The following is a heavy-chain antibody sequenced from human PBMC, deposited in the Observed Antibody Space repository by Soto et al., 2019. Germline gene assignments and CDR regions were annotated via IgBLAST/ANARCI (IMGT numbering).Heavy chain of an antibody. V-gene: IGHV4-31*03. CDR3: ARDISSSWYDY. D-gene: IGHD6-13*01. CDR2: IYYSGST. CDR1: GGSISSGGYY. Sequence: TSETLSLTCTVSGGSISSGGYYWSWIRQHPGKGLEWIGYIYYSGSTYYNPSLKSRVTISVDTSKNQFSLKLSSVTAADTAVYYCARDISSSWYDYWGQGTLVTVSS. J-gene: IGHJ4*02.